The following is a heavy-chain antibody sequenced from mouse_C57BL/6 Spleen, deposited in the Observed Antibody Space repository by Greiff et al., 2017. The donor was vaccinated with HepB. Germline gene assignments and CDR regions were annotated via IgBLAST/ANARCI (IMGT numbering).Heavy chain of an antibody. J-gene: IGHJ1*03. D-gene: IGHD2-4*01. Sequence: EVQLQESGPELVKPGASVKIPCKASGYTFTDYNMDWVKQSHGKSLEWIGDINPNNGGTIYNQKFKGKATLTVDKSSSTAYMELRSLTSEDTAVYYCARDYDGVYWYFDVWGTGTTVTVSS. CDR1: GYTFTDYN. CDR2: INPNNGGT. CDR3: ARDYDGVYWYFDV. V-gene: IGHV1-18*01.